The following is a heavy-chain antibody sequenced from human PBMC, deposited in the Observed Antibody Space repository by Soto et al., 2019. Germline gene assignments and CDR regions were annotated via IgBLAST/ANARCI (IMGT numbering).Heavy chain of an antibody. CDR3: ARDHDMFDCPPRTQHFYHAMDV. Sequence: SETLSLTCTVSGASVTTFSYYWSWIRQSPGKGLEWIGHLHHSGSTQFNPSFRSRVSMSQDASRNQLSLALTSVTAADTAVYYCARDHDMFDCPPRTQHFYHAMDVWGQGTTVTVSS. CDR1: GASVTTFSYY. D-gene: IGHD3-10*02. J-gene: IGHJ6*02. V-gene: IGHV4-61*01. CDR2: LHHSGST.